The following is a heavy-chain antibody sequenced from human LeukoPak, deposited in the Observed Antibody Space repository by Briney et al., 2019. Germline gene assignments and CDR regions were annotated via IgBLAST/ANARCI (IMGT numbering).Heavy chain of an antibody. CDR1: GFIFSSYG. J-gene: IGHJ4*02. CDR3: ARERMATISRYFDY. Sequence: GGSLRLSCAASGFIFSSYGMHWVRQAPGKGLEWVAVIWYDGSNKYYADSVKGRFTISRDNSKNTLYLQMNSLRAEDTAVYYCARERMATISRYFDYWGQGTLVTVSS. V-gene: IGHV3-33*01. CDR2: IWYDGSNK. D-gene: IGHD5-24*01.